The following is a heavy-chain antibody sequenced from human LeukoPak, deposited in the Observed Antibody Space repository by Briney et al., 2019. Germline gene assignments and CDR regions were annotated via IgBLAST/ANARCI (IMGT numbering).Heavy chain of an antibody. CDR1: GFTFSSYG. D-gene: IGHD1-1*01. V-gene: IGHV3-48*01. CDR3: ARDLDGAVAFDI. Sequence: PGRSLRLSCAASGFTFSSYGMHWVRQAPGKGLEWVSYISSTDSTIYYADSVQGRFTISRDNAKNSLYLQMNSLRAEDTAVYYCARDLDGAVAFDIWGQGTMVTVSS. J-gene: IGHJ3*02. CDR2: ISSTDSTI.